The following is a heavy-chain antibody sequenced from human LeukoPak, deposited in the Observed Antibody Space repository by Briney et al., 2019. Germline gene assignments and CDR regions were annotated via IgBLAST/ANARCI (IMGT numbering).Heavy chain of an antibody. CDR3: ARRAGAYSHPYDY. CDR2: ICSDNT. Sequence: GGSLRLSCAVSGFTVSSNSMSWVRQAPGKGLEWVSFICSDNTHYSDSVKGRFTISRDNSKNTLYLQMNSLRAEDTAVYYCARRAGAYSHPYDYWGQGTLVTVSS. D-gene: IGHD4/OR15-4a*01. J-gene: IGHJ4*02. CDR1: GFTVSSNS. V-gene: IGHV3-53*01.